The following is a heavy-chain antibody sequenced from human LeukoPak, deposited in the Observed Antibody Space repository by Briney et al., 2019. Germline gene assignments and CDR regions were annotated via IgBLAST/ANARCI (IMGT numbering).Heavy chain of an antibody. CDR2: IIPIFGTA. D-gene: IGHD3-3*01. CDR3: ARGWLLSELDY. V-gene: IGHV1-69*13. Sequence: GASVKVSCRASGGTFSSYAISWVRQAPGQGLEWMGGIIPIFGTANYAQKFQGRVTITADESTSTAYMELRSLRSDDTAVYYCARGWLLSELDYWGQGTLVTVSS. J-gene: IGHJ4*02. CDR1: GGTFSSYA.